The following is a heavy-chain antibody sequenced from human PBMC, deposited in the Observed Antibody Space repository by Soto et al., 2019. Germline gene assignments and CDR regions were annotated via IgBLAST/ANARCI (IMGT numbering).Heavy chain of an antibody. J-gene: IGHJ6*02. CDR3: ARDSSSWYWYGMDV. CDR2: TYYRSKWYN. CDR1: GDSVSSNSAA. V-gene: IGHV6-1*01. D-gene: IGHD6-13*01. Sequence: PSQTLSLTCAISGDSVSSNSAACNSIRQPPSRGLEWLGRTYYRSKWYNDYAVSVKSRITISPDTSKNQFSLQLNSVTPENTAVYCCARDSSSWYWYGMDVWGQGTTVTVSS.